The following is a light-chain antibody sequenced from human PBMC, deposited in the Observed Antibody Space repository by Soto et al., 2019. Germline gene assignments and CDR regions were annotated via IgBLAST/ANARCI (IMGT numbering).Light chain of an antibody. CDR3: QHYNSNPWT. J-gene: IGKJ1*01. Sequence: DIQMTQSPSILSASVGDRVTISCRASQTINNWLAWYQQKPGKAPILLIYEASKLESGVPSRFSGRASGAEVTRTISSLQPDDFATYFCQHYNSNPWTFGQGTKVEVK. V-gene: IGKV1-5*03. CDR1: QTINNW. CDR2: EAS.